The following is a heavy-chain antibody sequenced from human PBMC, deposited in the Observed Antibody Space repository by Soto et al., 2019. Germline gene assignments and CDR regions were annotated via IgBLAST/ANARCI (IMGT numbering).Heavy chain of an antibody. D-gene: IGHD4-17*01. CDR3: AREVTSTVTTFFDY. CDR2: ISAYNGNT. Sequence: GASVKVSCKASGYTFTSYGISWVRQAPGQGLEWMGWISAYNGNTNYAQKLQGRVTMTTDTSTSTAYMELRSLRSDDTAVYYCAREVTSTVTTFFDYWGQGTLVTVSS. CDR1: GYTFTSYG. J-gene: IGHJ4*02. V-gene: IGHV1-18*01.